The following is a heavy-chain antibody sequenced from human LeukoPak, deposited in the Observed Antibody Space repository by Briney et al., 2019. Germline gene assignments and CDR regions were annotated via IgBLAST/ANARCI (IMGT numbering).Heavy chain of an antibody. V-gene: IGHV4-34*01. D-gene: IGHD3-9*01. CDR1: GGSFSGYY. CDR2: INHSGST. Sequence: ASETLSLTCAVYGGSFSGYYWSWIRQPPGKGLGWIGEINHSGSTNYNPSLKSRVTISVDTSKNQFSLKLSSVTAADMAVYYCARAPYDILTGYPYWYFDLWGRGTLVTVSS. J-gene: IGHJ2*01. CDR3: ARAPYDILTGYPYWYFDL.